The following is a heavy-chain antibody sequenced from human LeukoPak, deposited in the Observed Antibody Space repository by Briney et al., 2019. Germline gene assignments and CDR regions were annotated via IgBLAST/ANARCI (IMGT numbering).Heavy chain of an antibody. CDR2: ISNSGYTI. CDR3: ARDRLYSSSFDY. J-gene: IGHJ4*02. Sequence: PGGSLRLSCAASGFTFSDDYMSWIRQAPGKGLEWVSYISNSGYTIYYADSVKGRFTISRDNAKNSLYLQMNSLRAEDTAVYYCARDRLYSSSFDYWGQGTLVTVSS. CDR1: GFTFSDDY. D-gene: IGHD6-13*01. V-gene: IGHV3-11*04.